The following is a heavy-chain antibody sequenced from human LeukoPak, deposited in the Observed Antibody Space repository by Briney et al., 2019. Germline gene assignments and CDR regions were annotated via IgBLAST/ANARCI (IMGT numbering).Heavy chain of an antibody. Sequence: SKTLSLTCTVSGGSISNNNYYWGWIRQPPGKGLEWIGSMYYSGSTYYNPSLKSRVTISVDTSKNQFSLKLSSVTAADTAVYYCARHRGYYYYYMDVWGKGTTVTISS. CDR1: GGSISNNNYY. V-gene: IGHV4-39*01. CDR3: ARHRGYYYYYMDV. J-gene: IGHJ6*03. CDR2: MYYSGST.